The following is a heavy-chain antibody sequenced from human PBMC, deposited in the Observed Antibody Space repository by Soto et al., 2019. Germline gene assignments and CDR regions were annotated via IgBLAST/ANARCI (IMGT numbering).Heavy chain of an antibody. CDR3: TRDLNGGNPFDY. D-gene: IGHD2-8*01. CDR1: GYTLPNYS. J-gene: IGHJ4*02. V-gene: IGHV1-3*01. CDR2: INPGSGYT. Sequence: QVQFVQSGAEVKKPGASVRLSCKPSGYTLPNYSIQWVRQAAGQGLLWLGWINPGSGYTEYSQRFQGRVTLSRDNSASTFYMDLTSLTSEDTAVYFCTRDLNGGNPFDYWGQGTLVTVSS.